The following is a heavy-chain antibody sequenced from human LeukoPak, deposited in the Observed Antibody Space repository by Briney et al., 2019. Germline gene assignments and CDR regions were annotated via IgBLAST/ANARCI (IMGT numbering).Heavy chain of an antibody. Sequence: PGGSLRLSCAASGFTFSSYSMNWVRQAPGKGLEWVSSISSSSSYIYYADSVKGRFTISRDNAENSLYLQMNSLRAEDTAVYYCARGPLGAPGVDFDYWGQGTLVTVSS. D-gene: IGHD1-26*01. CDR1: GFTFSSYS. V-gene: IGHV3-21*01. CDR2: ISSSSSYI. CDR3: ARGPLGAPGVDFDY. J-gene: IGHJ4*02.